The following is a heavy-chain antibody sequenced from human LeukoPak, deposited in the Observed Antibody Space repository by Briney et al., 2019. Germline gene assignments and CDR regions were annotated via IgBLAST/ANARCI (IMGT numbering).Heavy chain of an antibody. Sequence: PSETLSLTCTVSGGSISSSSYYWGWIRQPPGKGLEWIGSIYYSGSTYYNPSLKSRVTISVDTSKNQFSLKLSSVTAADTAVYYCARGERDYDFWSGEKGYNWFDPWGQGTLVTVSS. CDR3: ARGERDYDFWSGEKGYNWFDP. J-gene: IGHJ5*02. CDR2: IYYSGST. D-gene: IGHD3-3*01. V-gene: IGHV4-39*07. CDR1: GGSISSSSYY.